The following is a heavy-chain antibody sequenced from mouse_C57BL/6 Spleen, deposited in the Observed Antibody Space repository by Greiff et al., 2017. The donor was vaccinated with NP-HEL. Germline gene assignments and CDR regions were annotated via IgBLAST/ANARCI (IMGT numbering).Heavy chain of an antibody. Sequence: QVQLQQSGPELVKPGASVKISCKASGYAFSSSWMNWVKQRPGKGLEWIGRIYPGDGDTNYNGKFKGKATLTADKSSSTAYMQLSSLTPEDSAVYVWARSADGYWDYWGQGTTLTVSS. J-gene: IGHJ2*01. D-gene: IGHD2-3*01. CDR1: GYAFSSSW. V-gene: IGHV1-82*01. CDR3: ARSADGYWDY. CDR2: IYPGDGDT.